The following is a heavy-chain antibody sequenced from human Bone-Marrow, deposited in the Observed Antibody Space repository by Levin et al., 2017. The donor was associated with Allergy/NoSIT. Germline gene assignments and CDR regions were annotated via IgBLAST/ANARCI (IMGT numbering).Heavy chain of an antibody. J-gene: IGHJ4*02. CDR1: GYAFIRYG. Sequence: ASVKVSCKASGYAFIRYGVTWVRQAPGQGLEWMGYINIYTGDTKYAPKFQGRMTMTTDTSANVGYMELRSLRSDDTAVYYCVRDRAPSDYWGQGTPVTVSS. CDR2: INIYTGDT. V-gene: IGHV1-18*01. CDR3: VRDRAPSDY.